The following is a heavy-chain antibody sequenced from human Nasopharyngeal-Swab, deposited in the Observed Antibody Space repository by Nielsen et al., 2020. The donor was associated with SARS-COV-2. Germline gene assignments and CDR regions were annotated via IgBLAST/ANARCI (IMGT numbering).Heavy chain of an antibody. D-gene: IGHD3-10*01. CDR3: ARAGITMVRGGRDYYFDY. Sequence: WVRQAPGQGLEWMGWISAYNSNTNYAQKLQGRVTMTTDTSTSTAYMELRSLRSEDTAVYYCARAGITMVRGGRDYYFDYWGQGTLVTVSS. CDR2: ISAYNSNT. V-gene: IGHV1-18*01. J-gene: IGHJ4*02.